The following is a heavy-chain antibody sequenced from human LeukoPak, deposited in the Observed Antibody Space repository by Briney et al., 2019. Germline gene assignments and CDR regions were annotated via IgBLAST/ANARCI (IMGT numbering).Heavy chain of an antibody. Sequence: SETLSLTCTVSGGSISSSSYYWGWIRQPPGKGLEWIGSIYYSGSTYYNPSLKSRVTISVDTSKNQFSLKLSSVTAADTAVYYCARDPPGGGYSDYWGQGTLVTVSS. CDR1: GGSISSSSYY. J-gene: IGHJ4*02. V-gene: IGHV4-39*07. D-gene: IGHD2-15*01. CDR3: ARDPPGGGYSDY. CDR2: IYYSGST.